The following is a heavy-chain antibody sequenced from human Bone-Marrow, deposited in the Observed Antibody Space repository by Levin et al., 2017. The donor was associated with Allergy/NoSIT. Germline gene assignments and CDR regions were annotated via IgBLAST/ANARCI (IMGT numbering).Heavy chain of an antibody. CDR3: AREGSDYYGTDV. V-gene: IGHV3-21*01. CDR1: GFTFSSYS. J-gene: IGHJ6*02. Sequence: GGSLRLSCAASGFTFSSYSMNWVRQAPGKGLEWVSSISSSSSYIYYADSVKGRFTISRDNAKNSLYLQMNSLRAEDTAVYYCAREGSDYYGTDVWGQGTTVTVSS. CDR2: ISSSSSYI.